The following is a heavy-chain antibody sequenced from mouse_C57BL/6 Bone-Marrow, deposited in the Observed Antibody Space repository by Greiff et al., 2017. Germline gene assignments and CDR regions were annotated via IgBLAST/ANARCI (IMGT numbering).Heavy chain of an antibody. CDR3: ASNYGWYFDV. CDR1: GYSITSGYY. V-gene: IGHV3-6*01. J-gene: IGHJ1*03. CDR2: ISYDGSN. Sequence: EVKLEESGPGLVKPSQSLSLTCSVTGYSITSGYYWNWIRQFPGNKLEWMGYISYDGSNNYNPSLKNRISITRDTSKNQFFLKLNSVTTEDTATYYCASNYGWYFDVWGKGTTVTVSS. D-gene: IGHD1-1*01.